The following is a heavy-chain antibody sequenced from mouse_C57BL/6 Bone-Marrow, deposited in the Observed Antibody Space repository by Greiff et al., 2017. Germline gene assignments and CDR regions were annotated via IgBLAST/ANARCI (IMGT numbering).Heavy chain of an antibody. Sequence: VQLQQSGAELVRPGTSVKVSCKASGYAFTNYLIEWVKQRPGQGLEWIGVINPGSGGTNYNEKFKGKATLTADKSSSTAYMQLSSLTSEDSAVYFCARDTYYSNYGAMDYWGQVTSVSGAS. CDR2: INPGSGGT. D-gene: IGHD2-5*01. V-gene: IGHV1-54*01. CDR3: ARDTYYSNYGAMDY. CDR1: GYAFTNYL. J-gene: IGHJ4*01.